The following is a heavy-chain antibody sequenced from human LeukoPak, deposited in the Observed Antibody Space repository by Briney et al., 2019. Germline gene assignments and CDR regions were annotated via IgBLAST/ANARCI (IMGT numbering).Heavy chain of an antibody. V-gene: IGHV5-51*01. J-gene: IGHJ6*02. Sequence: PGESLKISCQGIGYSFTDYWIGWVRQMPGKGLEWMAMIYPGDSHIRYSPSIQSQVTISADKSINTAHLQWSSLKASDTAIYYCTRLPALARDLFYYGMDLWGQGTEVTVSS. CDR1: GYSFTDYW. CDR3: TRLPALARDLFYYGMDL. CDR2: IYPGDSHI. D-gene: IGHD2-21*02.